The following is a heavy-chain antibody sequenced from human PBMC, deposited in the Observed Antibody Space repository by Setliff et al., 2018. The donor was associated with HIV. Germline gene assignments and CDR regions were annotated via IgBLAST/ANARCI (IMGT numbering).Heavy chain of an antibody. J-gene: IGHJ4*02. CDR3: AGPGDDY. CDR2: IYYSGST. D-gene: IGHD3-16*01. CDR1: GGSISSYY. V-gene: IGHV4-59*08. Sequence: PSETLSLTCSVSGGSISSYYWTWIRQPPGKGLEWIGYIYYSGSTIYNPSLRSRVTISVATSRNQFSLKLISVTAADTAVYYCAGPGDDYWGQGTPVTVSS.